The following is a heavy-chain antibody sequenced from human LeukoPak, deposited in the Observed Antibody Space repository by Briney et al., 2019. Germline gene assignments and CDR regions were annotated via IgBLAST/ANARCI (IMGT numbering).Heavy chain of an antibody. Sequence: ASVKVSCKSSGYTFTSYDINWVRQATGQGLEWMGWMNPNGGNTGYAQKFQGRVTMTRDTSISTAYMGLSSLRSEDTAVYYCATDILTGSDAFDIWGQGTMVTVSS. CDR1: GYTFTSYD. CDR3: ATDILTGSDAFDI. CDR2: MNPNGGNT. J-gene: IGHJ3*02. D-gene: IGHD3-9*01. V-gene: IGHV1-8*01.